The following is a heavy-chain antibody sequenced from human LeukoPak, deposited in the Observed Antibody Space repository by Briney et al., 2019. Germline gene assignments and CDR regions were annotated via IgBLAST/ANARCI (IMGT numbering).Heavy chain of an antibody. Sequence: GESLKISCKGSGYSFTSYWISWVRQMPGKGLEWMGRVDPRDSNTKYGPAFEGHVTFSADKSISTAFLQWSSLEASDTAVYYCARGGWLDDYWGQGTLVTVSS. V-gene: IGHV5-10-1*01. J-gene: IGHJ4*02. CDR3: ARGGWLDDY. CDR2: VDPRDSNT. D-gene: IGHD6-19*01. CDR1: GYSFTSYW.